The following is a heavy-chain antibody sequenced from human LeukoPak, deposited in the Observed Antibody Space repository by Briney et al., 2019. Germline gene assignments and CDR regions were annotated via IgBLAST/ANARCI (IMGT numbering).Heavy chain of an antibody. CDR1: GGSISSSSYY. Sequence: SETLSLTCTVSGGSISSSSYYWGWIRQPPGKGLEWIGSIYYSGSTYYNPSLKSRVTISVDTSKNHFSLKLSSVAAADTPVYYCARQGNIVLWFGELGNYFGYWGQGTLVTVSS. J-gene: IGHJ4*02. CDR3: ARQGNIVLWFGELGNYFGY. CDR2: IYYSGST. D-gene: IGHD3-10*01. V-gene: IGHV4-39*01.